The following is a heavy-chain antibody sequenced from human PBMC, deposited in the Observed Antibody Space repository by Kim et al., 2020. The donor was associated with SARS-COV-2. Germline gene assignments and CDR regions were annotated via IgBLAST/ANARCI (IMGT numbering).Heavy chain of an antibody. D-gene: IGHD6-13*01. CDR3: ARGAIAAAGTYWYFDL. V-gene: IGHV3-64*01. Sequence: VKGRCTISRDNSKNTLYLQMGSLRAEDMAVYYCARGAIAAAGTYWYFDLWGRGTLVTVSS. J-gene: IGHJ2*01.